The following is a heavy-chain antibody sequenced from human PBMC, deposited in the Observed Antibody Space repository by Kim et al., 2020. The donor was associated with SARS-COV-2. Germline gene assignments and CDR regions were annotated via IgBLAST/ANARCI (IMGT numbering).Heavy chain of an antibody. Sequence: GGSLRLSCAASGFTFSDYYMSWIRQAPGKGLEWVSYISSSGSTIYYADSVKGRFTISRDNAKNSLYLQMNSLRAEDTAVYYCASYCSGGSCYSVVLENYYYYGMDVWGQGTTVTVSS. CDR3: ASYCSGGSCYSVVLENYYYYGMDV. D-gene: IGHD2-15*01. V-gene: IGHV3-11*01. J-gene: IGHJ6*02. CDR1: GFTFSDYY. CDR2: ISSSGSTI.